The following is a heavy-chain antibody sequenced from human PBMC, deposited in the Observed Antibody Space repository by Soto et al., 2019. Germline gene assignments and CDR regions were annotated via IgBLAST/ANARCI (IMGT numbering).Heavy chain of an antibody. D-gene: IGHD6-6*01. CDR1: GFTFSDYG. CDR3: ARGGAGRLGPYYFDR. V-gene: IGHV3-30*03. Sequence: QVQLVESGGGVVQPGKSLRLSCAASGFTFSDYGMHWVRQAPGKGLEWTTVITYDGSDKYYAGSVKGRFTISRDNSKNTLFLEMSNLRLEDTAVYHCARGGAGRLGPYYFDRWGQGTLFAVSS. J-gene: IGHJ4*02. CDR2: ITYDGSDK.